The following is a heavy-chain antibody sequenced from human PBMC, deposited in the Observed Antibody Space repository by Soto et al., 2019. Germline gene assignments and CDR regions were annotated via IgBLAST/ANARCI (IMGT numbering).Heavy chain of an antibody. Sequence: QLQLQESGPGLVKPSETLSLTCTVSGGSISSSSYYWGWIRQPPGKGLEWIGSIYYSGSTYYNPSLKSRVTISVDTSNNQFSLKLSSVTAADTAVYYCATATYGVNFDYWGQGTLVTVSS. D-gene: IGHD4-17*01. CDR1: GGSISSSSYY. J-gene: IGHJ4*02. CDR3: ATATYGVNFDY. CDR2: IYYSGST. V-gene: IGHV4-39*01.